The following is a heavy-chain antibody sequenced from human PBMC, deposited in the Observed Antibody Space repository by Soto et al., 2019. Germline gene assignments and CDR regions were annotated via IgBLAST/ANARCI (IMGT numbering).Heavy chain of an antibody. CDR1: GGSFSGYY. Sequence: QVQLQQWGAGLLKPSETLSLTCAVYGGSFSGYYWSWIRQPPGKGLEWIGEINHSGSTNYNPSLSSLGTMPGDTAKNQFPLKLSPVTAGDAAVYYWERGRGGIVVVPGGGTGYYYYYYMGVWGKGTTVTVSS. D-gene: IGHD2-2*01. CDR3: ERGRGGIVVVPGGGTGYYYYYYMGV. J-gene: IGHJ6*03. V-gene: IGHV4-34*01. CDR2: INHSGST.